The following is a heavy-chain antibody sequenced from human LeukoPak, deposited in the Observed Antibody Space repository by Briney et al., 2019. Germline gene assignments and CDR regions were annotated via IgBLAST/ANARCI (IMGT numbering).Heavy chain of an antibody. CDR2: IYYSGST. Sequence: SETLSLTCTVSGGSISSYYWSWIRQPPGKGLEWIGYIYYSGSTNYNPSLKSRVTISVDTSKNQFSLKLSSVTAADTAVYYCARDNYDDWFDPWGQGTLVTVSS. V-gene: IGHV4-59*01. CDR3: ARDNYDDWFDP. J-gene: IGHJ5*02. CDR1: GGSISSYY. D-gene: IGHD3-3*01.